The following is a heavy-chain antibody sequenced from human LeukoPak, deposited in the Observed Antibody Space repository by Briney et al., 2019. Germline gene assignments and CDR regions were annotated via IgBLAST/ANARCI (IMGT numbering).Heavy chain of an antibody. V-gene: IGHV4-4*02. Sequence: SGTLSLTCAVSGGSISSGNWWSWVRQPPGKGLEWIGEIYHSGSTNYNPSLKSRVTISVDKSKNQFSLRVSSVTAADTAEYYCARNPGSDYPEWWGQGTLVTVSS. CDR1: GGSISSGNW. J-gene: IGHJ4*02. CDR3: ARNPGSDYPEW. CDR2: IYHSGST. D-gene: IGHD4-17*01.